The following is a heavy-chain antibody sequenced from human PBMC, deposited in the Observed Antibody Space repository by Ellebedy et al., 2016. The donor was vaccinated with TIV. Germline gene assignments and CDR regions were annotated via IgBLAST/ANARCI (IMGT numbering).Heavy chain of an antibody. CDR3: AHRPGPQVVPYYFDY. Sequence: SGPTLVXPIQTLTLTCTFSGFSLSTSGVGVGWSRQPPGKALEWLALIYWNDVKEYSPSLKSRLTITKDTSKNQVVLTVTTMDPVDTATYYCAHRPGPQVVPYYFDYWGQGTLVTVSS. D-gene: IGHD2-21*01. V-gene: IGHV2-5*01. CDR2: IYWNDVK. J-gene: IGHJ4*02. CDR1: GFSLSTSGVG.